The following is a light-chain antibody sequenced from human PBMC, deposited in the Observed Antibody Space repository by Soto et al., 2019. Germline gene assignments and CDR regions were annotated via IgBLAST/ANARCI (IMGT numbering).Light chain of an antibody. V-gene: IGLV2-23*02. Sequence: SVLTQPASVSGSPGQSITISCIGTSSDVGNYELVSWYQQLPGKAPKLIIYEVTKRPSGVPNRFSGSKSGNTASLTISGLLAEDEADYHCCSFAGGSTYVVFGGGTKLTVL. CDR2: EVT. CDR3: CSFAGGSTYVV. CDR1: SSDVGNYEL. J-gene: IGLJ2*01.